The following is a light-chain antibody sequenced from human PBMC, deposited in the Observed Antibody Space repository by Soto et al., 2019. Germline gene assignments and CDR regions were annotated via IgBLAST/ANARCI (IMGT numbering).Light chain of an antibody. V-gene: IGLV2-14*01. J-gene: IGLJ3*02. CDR3: TSFTGTSAPWV. CDR1: SSDVGCYNY. CDR2: EVT. Sequence: QSALTQPASVSGSPGQSITISCAGTSSDVGCYNYVSWYQQHPGKAPTLMIYEVTNRPSGVSNRFSGSKSGNTASLIISGLQAEDEADYYCTSFTGTSAPWVFGGGTKLTVL.